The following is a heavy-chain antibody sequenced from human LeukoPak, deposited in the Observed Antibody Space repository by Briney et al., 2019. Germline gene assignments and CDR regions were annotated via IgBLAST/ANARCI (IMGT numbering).Heavy chain of an antibody. Sequence: GGSLRLSCAASGFTFSIYTMNWVRQAPGKGLEWVPSISSSSSYEYYADSVEGRFTISRDNAKHSLYLQMNSLRAEDTAMYYCVRDMASLTTVTMDYWGQGTLVTVSS. D-gene: IGHD4-17*01. V-gene: IGHV3-21*01. J-gene: IGHJ4*02. CDR1: GFTFSIYT. CDR3: VRDMASLTTVTMDY. CDR2: ISSSSSYE.